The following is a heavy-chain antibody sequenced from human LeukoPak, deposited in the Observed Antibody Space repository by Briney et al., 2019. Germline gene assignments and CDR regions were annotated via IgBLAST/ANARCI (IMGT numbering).Heavy chain of an antibody. CDR3: ARAMTTVTPSFDY. CDR1: GGSISSGGYY. Sequence: KPSQTPSLTCTVSGGSISSGGYYWSWIRQHPGKGLEWIGYIYYSGSTYYNPSLKSRVTISVDTSKNQFSLKLSSVTAADTAVYYCARAMTTVTPSFDYWGQGTLVTVSS. V-gene: IGHV4-31*03. CDR2: IYYSGST. D-gene: IGHD4-11*01. J-gene: IGHJ4*02.